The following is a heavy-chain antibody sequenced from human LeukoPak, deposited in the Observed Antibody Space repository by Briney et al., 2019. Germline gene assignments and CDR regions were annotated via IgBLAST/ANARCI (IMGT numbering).Heavy chain of an antibody. V-gene: IGHV3-21*01. CDR1: EFTFSSYN. D-gene: IGHD3-3*01. CDR3: AREPFWSGYYSNLHFDY. CDR2: ISSSGKYI. J-gene: IGHJ4*02. Sequence: GGSLRLFCAASEFTFSSYNMNWVRQAPGKGLEWVSSISSSGKYIYYADSVKGRFTISRDNAKNSLYLQMNSLRAEDTAVYYCAREPFWSGYYSNLHFDYWGQGTLVTVSS.